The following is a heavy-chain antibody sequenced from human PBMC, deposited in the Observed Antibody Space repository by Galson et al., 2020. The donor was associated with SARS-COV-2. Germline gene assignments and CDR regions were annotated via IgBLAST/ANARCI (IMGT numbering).Heavy chain of an antibody. CDR3: ARLHYGEYAPEAFDI. V-gene: IGHV4-30-2*01. CDR2: VSHNGRT. J-gene: IGHJ3*02. Sequence: SETLSLTCAVSGASLSSGRYSWNWIRQPPGKGLEWIGYVSHNGRTYYNPSLNSPVTISVDRSKNQFSLNLTSVTAADTAVYYCARLHYGEYAPEAFDIWGQGTMVTVST. CDR1: GASLSSGRYS. D-gene: IGHD4-17*01.